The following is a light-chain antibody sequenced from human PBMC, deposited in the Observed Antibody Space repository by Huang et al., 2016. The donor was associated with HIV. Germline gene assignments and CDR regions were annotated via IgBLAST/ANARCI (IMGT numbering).Light chain of an antibody. CDR1: ESVGSS. V-gene: IGKV3-15*01. CDR3: QQYDKWPPLLT. J-gene: IGKJ4*01. Sequence: EIVMTQSQATLSVSPGERVILSCRASESVGSSLAWYQQKPGQAPRLLSYGASTRASGVPPRVSGSGSGTEFTLSISGLQSADFAVYYCQQYDKWPPLLTFGGGTKVEIK. CDR2: GAS.